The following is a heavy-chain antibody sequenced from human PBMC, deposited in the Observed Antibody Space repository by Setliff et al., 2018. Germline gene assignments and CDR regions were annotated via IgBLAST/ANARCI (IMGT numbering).Heavy chain of an antibody. V-gene: IGHV3-73*01. CDR3: TTYPVQCSSTTCYAFDI. Sequence: GSLRLSCAASGFTFSGSAVYWVRQASGRGLEWVGRIRSKADSYATAYAASVKARFTISRDDSKNTAYLQVNSLKTEDTAVYYCTTYPVQCSSTTCYAFDIWGQGTMVTVS. CDR1: GFTFSGSA. CDR2: IRSKADSYAT. D-gene: IGHD2-2*01. J-gene: IGHJ3*02.